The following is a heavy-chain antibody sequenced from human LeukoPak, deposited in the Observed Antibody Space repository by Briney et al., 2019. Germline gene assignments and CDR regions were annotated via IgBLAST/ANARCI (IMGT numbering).Heavy chain of an antibody. V-gene: IGHV7-4-1*02. CDR2: INTNTGNP. Sequence: ASVKVSCKASGYTFTSYAMNWVRQAPGQGLEWMGWINTNTGNPTYAQGFTGRFVFSLDTSVSTAYLQISSLKAEDTAVYYCAREGRAVAGTLNVLLDVTLSYYYYMDVWGKGTTVTVSS. CDR3: AREGRAVAGTLNVLLDVTLSYYYYMDV. J-gene: IGHJ6*03. CDR1: GYTFTSYA. D-gene: IGHD6-19*01.